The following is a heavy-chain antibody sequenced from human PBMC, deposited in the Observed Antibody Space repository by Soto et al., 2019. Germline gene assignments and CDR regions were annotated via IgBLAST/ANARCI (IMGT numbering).Heavy chain of an antibody. CDR1: GYNFIAYY. CDR2: INPSSGAT. D-gene: IGHD2-21*02. Sequence: QVQLVQSGAEVKKPGSSVKLSCKASGYNFIAYYIYWVRQPPGQGPEWMGMINPSSGATNYAPKVQGRVTVTRDTSTSTAYLELSSLRSEDAAVYYCAKYCGGDCRHFDAWRQGPLVTVSS. CDR3: AKYCGGDCRHFDA. V-gene: IGHV1-46*01. J-gene: IGHJ4*02.